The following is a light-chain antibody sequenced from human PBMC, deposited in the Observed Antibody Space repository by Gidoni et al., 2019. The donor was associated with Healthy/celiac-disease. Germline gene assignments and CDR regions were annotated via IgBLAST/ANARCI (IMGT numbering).Light chain of an antibody. Sequence: EIVMTQPPATLSVSHGERATLSCRASQSVSSNLAWYQQKPGQAPRLLIYGASSRATGIPARFSGSGSGTEFTLTVSSLQSEDFAVYSCQQYNNWPPLTFGGGTKVGIK. CDR1: QSVSSN. CDR3: QQYNNWPPLT. V-gene: IGKV3-15*01. CDR2: GAS. J-gene: IGKJ4*01.